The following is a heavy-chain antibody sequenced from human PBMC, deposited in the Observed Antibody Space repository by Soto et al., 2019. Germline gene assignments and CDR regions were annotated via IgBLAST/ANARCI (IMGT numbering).Heavy chain of an antibody. V-gene: IGHV3-23*01. CDR1: GFTFSSYA. D-gene: IGHD5-12*01. Sequence: EVQLLESGGGLVQPGGSLRLSCAASGFTFSSYAMSWVRQAPGKGLEWVSAISGSGGSTYYADSVKGRFTISRDNSKNTLYLQMNSLRAEDTAVYYCAKAVDIVATIAKYFDYWGQGTLVTVSS. J-gene: IGHJ4*02. CDR3: AKAVDIVATIAKYFDY. CDR2: ISGSGGST.